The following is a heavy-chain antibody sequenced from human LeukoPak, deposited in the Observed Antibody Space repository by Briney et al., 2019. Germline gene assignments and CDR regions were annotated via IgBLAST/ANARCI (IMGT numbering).Heavy chain of an antibody. Sequence: NPSETLSLTCTVSGGSISSGSYYWSWIRQPAGKGLEWIGRIYTSGSTNYNPSLKSRVTISVDTSKNQFSLKLSSVTAADTAVYYCARALRFFDYWGQGTLVTVSS. CDR2: IYTSGST. J-gene: IGHJ4*02. CDR1: GGSISSGSYY. V-gene: IGHV4-61*02. CDR3: ARALRFFDY. D-gene: IGHD4-17*01.